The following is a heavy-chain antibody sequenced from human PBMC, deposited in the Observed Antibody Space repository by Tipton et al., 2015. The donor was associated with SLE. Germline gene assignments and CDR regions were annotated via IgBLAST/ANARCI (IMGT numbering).Heavy chain of an antibody. V-gene: IGHV4-38-2*02. CDR2: INHRGST. CDR3: AKEGISSSSFDY. J-gene: IGHJ4*02. CDR1: GYSISTGYY. D-gene: IGHD6-6*01. Sequence: TLSLTCPVSGYSISTGYYWAWIRQPPGKGGEWIGEINHRGSTNYNPSLKSRFAISVDTSKNQFSLKLTSVTAADTALYYCAKEGISSSSFDYWGQGTLVTVSS.